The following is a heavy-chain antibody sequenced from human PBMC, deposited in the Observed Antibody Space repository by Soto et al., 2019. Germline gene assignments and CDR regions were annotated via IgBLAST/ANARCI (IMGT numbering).Heavy chain of an antibody. Sequence: GGFLRLYCAAFGLTLTHYRIPWVRKRPGKGLEWVGRINRDGARIEYGGSVKGRFTISRDNAHNMVFLQMNSLTDEDSCVYFFARACGCNDVQDFWGQGTLVTVSS. CDR3: ARACGCNDVQDF. J-gene: IGHJ4*02. V-gene: IGHV3-74*03. CDR1: GLTLTHYR. D-gene: IGHD2-2*01. CDR2: INRDGARI.